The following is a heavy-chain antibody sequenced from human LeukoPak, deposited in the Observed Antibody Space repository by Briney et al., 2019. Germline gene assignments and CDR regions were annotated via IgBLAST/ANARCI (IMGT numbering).Heavy chain of an antibody. CDR3: ARDAYCSSTSCYLPPAFDI. CDR1: GYTFTSYG. D-gene: IGHD2-2*01. V-gene: IGHV1-18*01. Sequence: ASVKVSCKASGYTFTSYGISWVRQAPGQGLEWMGWISAYNGNTNYAQKLQGRVTMTTDTSTSTAYMELSSLRSDDTAVYYCARDAYCSSTSCYLPPAFDIWGQGTMVTVSS. CDR2: ISAYNGNT. J-gene: IGHJ3*02.